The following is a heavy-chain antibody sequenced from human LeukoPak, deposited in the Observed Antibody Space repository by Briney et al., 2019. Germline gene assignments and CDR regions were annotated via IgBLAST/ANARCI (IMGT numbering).Heavy chain of an antibody. CDR1: GGSFSGYY. V-gene: IGHV4-34*01. CDR3: ARGPPPQLAYFDY. D-gene: IGHD6-13*01. J-gene: IGHJ4*02. Sequence: SETLSLTCAVYGGSFSGYYWSWIRQPPGKGLEWIGEINHSGSTNYNPSLKSRVTISVGTSKNQFSLKLSSVTAADTAVYYCARGPPPQLAYFDYWGQGTLVTVSS. CDR2: INHSGST.